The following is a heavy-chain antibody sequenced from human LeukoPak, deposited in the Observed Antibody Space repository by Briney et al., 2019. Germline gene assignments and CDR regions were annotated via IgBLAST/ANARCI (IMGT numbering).Heavy chain of an antibody. Sequence: GGSLRLSCAASGFTFSSYDMHWVRQATGKGLEWVSAIGTAGDTYYPGSVKGRFTISRDNAKNSLYLQMNSLRAEDTALYYCAKDTLHRSGYYQGAFDIWGQGTMVTVSS. V-gene: IGHV3-13*01. CDR2: IGTAGDT. CDR1: GFTFSSYD. D-gene: IGHD3-22*01. J-gene: IGHJ3*02. CDR3: AKDTLHRSGYYQGAFDI.